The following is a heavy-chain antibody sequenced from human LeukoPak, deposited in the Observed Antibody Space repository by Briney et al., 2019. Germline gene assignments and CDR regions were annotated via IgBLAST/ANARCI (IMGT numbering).Heavy chain of an antibody. CDR2: ISSSGSAI. Sequence: GGSLRLSCAGSGFTFSDYYMSWIRQAPGKGLEWLSYISSSGSAIYYAASVKGRFTISRDNAKNSLFLQMNSLRAEDTAVYYCASPDCGGDCPIVYWGQGTLVTVSS. V-gene: IGHV3-11*04. J-gene: IGHJ4*02. CDR3: ASPDCGGDCPIVY. D-gene: IGHD2-21*02. CDR1: GFTFSDYY.